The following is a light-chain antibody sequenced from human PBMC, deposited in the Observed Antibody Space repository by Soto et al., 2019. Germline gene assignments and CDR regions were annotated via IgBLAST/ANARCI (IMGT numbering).Light chain of an antibody. CDR3: QQTKSYPST. Sequence: DIQMTQSPSTLSASVEDRVTITCRASQSIGDLLAWYQQKPGEAPKVLIYKASYLQSGVPSGFSGSGFGTDFTLTISSLRAEDFAIYFCQQTKSYPSTFGGGTKVDIK. V-gene: IGKV1-5*03. CDR1: QSIGDL. CDR2: KAS. J-gene: IGKJ4*01.